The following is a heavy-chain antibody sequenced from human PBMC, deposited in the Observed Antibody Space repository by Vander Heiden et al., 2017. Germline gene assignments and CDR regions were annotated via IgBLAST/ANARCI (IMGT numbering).Heavy chain of an antibody. CDR3: TTYGSGSSYTYYFGS. Sequence: EVQLALSGGDLAMPGGSPRSPCAASASDFTTGWMSGVRQGPGKGLEWVGRIKSKTDGGTTDYAAPVKGRFTISRDDSKNTLFLQMNSLKTEDTAVYYCTTYGSGSSYTYYFGSWGQGTLVTVSS. CDR1: ASDFTTGW. CDR2: IKSKTDGGTT. J-gene: IGHJ4*02. V-gene: IGHV3-15*01. D-gene: IGHD3-10*01.